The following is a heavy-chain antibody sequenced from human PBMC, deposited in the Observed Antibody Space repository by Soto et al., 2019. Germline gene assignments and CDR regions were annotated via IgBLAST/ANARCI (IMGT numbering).Heavy chain of an antibody. V-gene: IGHV1-8*01. CDR3: ARATVTTTAEYFQH. CDR2: MNPNSGNT. CDR1: GYTFTSYD. D-gene: IGHD4-17*01. J-gene: IGHJ1*01. Sequence: ASVKVSCKASGYTFTSYDINWVRQATGQGLEWMGWMNPNSGNTGYAQKFQGRVTMTRNTSISTAYMELSSLRSEDTAVYYCARATVTTTAEYFQHWGQGTLVTVSS.